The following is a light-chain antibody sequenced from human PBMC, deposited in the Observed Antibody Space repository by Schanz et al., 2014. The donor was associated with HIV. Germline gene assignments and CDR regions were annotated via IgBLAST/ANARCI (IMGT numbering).Light chain of an antibody. J-gene: IGKJ4*01. CDR2: AAS. CDR3: QQRSKLLT. Sequence: DIQLTQSPSSLSASVGDRVTITCRASQSISSYLNWYQQKPGKAPKLLIYAASSLQSGVPSRFSGSGSGTDFTLTSSNLEPEDFAVYHCQQRSKLLTFGGGTRVEIK. CDR1: QSISSY. V-gene: IGKV1-39*01.